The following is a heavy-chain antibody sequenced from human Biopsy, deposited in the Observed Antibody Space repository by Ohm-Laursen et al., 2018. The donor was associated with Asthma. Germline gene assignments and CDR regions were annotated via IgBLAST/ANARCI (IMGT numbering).Heavy chain of an antibody. D-gene: IGHD2-15*01. CDR3: ARGMVSGFCSDGSCYHLDD. J-gene: IGHJ4*02. CDR2: MNSNSGNT. V-gene: IGHV1-8*02. CDR1: GYPFTDYY. Sequence: SSVKVSCKASGYPFTDYYVHWVRQAPGQGLEWMGWMNSNSGNTDYAQKFQGRVTMTRDTSISTAYMELSSLRSEDTAVYYCARGMVSGFCSDGSCYHLDDWGQGTLVTVSS.